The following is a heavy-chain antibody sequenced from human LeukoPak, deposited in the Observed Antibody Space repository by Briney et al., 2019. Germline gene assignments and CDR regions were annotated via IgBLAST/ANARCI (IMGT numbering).Heavy chain of an antibody. CDR3: ARERRKIVVVPAATSQFLHYYYMDV. V-gene: IGHV3-23*01. Sequence: GGSLRLSCAASGFTVSSYAMNWVRQAPGKGLEWVATISTSGGSTYYADFVKGRFTIFRDNSKNTLYLQMNSLRAEDTAVYYCARERRKIVVVPAATSQFLHYYYMDVWGKGTTVTISS. J-gene: IGHJ6*03. CDR2: ISTSGGST. D-gene: IGHD2-2*01. CDR1: GFTVSSYA.